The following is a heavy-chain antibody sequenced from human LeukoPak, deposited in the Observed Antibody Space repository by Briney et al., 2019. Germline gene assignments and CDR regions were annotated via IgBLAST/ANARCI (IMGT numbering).Heavy chain of an antibody. CDR1: GFTFSSYS. J-gene: IGHJ6*02. Sequence: GGSLRLSCAASGFTFSSYSMNWVRQAPGKGLEWVSSISSSSSYIYYADSVKGRFTISRDNAKNSLYLQMNSLRAEDTAVYYCARVAAITIYGMDVWGQGTTVTVSS. CDR3: ARVAAITIYGMDV. D-gene: IGHD2-15*01. CDR2: ISSSSSYI. V-gene: IGHV3-21*01.